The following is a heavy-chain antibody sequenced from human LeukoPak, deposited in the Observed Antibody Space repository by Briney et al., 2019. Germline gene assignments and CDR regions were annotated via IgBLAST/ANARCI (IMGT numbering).Heavy chain of an antibody. Sequence: PGGSLRLSCGASGFTFSDYALHWVRQAPGKGLEWVAVISYDGNNRYYADSVKGRFTISRDNSKNTLYLQMNSLRAEDTAVYYCARDIAAAALDLWGRGTLVTVSS. CDR1: GFTFSDYA. CDR3: ARDIAAAALDL. D-gene: IGHD6-13*01. J-gene: IGHJ2*01. V-gene: IGHV3-30-3*01. CDR2: ISYDGNNR.